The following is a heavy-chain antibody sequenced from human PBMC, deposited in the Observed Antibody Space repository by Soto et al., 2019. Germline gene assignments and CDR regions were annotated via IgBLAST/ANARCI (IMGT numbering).Heavy chain of an antibody. CDR1: GDSISSGNKY. Sequence: SETLSLTCTVSGDSISSGNKYWSWIRQPPGKGLEWIGYIFPSGTTYYNPSLKSRLTMSLDTSENQFSLKLNSLTDADTAVYYCARVPSPFDYYYAMDVWGQGTTVTVSS. V-gene: IGHV4-30-4*01. J-gene: IGHJ6*02. CDR2: IFPSGTT. D-gene: IGHD3-16*01. CDR3: ARVPSPFDYYYAMDV.